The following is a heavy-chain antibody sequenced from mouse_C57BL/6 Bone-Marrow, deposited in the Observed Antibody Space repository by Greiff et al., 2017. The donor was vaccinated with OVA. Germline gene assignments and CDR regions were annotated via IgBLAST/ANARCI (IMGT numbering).Heavy chain of an antibody. J-gene: IGHJ2*01. D-gene: IGHD1-1*01. CDR1: GFTFSSYA. V-gene: IGHV5-4*03. Sequence: EVMLVESGGGLVKPGGSLKLSCAASGFTFSSYAMSWVRQTPEKRLEWVATISDGGSYTYYPDNVKGRFTISRDNAKNNLYLQMSHLKSEDTAMYYCARAYYGSSPPDYWGQGTTLTVSS. CDR2: ISDGGSYT. CDR3: ARAYYGSSPPDY.